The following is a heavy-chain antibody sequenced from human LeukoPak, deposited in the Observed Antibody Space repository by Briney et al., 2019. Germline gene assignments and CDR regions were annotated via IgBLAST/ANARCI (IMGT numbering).Heavy chain of an antibody. D-gene: IGHD3-10*01. CDR2: ISGGGSYI. CDR1: GFTFSTYS. V-gene: IGHV3-21*01. Sequence: GGSLRLSCAASGFTFSTYSMNWVRQAPGKGLEWVSFISGGGSYIYYAESVKGRFTISRDNAKNSLYLQMNSLRAENTAIYYCARDRVASGRFGEVASWGQGTLVTVSS. J-gene: IGHJ5*02. CDR3: ARDRVASGRFGEVAS.